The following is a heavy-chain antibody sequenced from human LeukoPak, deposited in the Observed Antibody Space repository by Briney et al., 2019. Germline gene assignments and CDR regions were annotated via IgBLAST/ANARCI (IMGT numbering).Heavy chain of an antibody. CDR1: GGSFSGYY. V-gene: IGHV4-34*01. J-gene: IGHJ5*02. CDR3: ARGIRFLEWLLPNNWFDP. CDR2: INHSGST. D-gene: IGHD3-3*01. Sequence: PSETLPLTCAVYGGSFSGYYWSWIRQPPGKGLEWIGEINHSGSTNCNPSLESRVTISVDTSKNQFSLKLSSVTAADTAVYYCARGIRFLEWLLPNNWFDPWGQGTLVTVSS.